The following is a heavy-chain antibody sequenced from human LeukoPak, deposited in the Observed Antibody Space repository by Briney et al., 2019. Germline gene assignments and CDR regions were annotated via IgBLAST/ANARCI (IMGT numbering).Heavy chain of an antibody. V-gene: IGHV4-34*01. J-gene: IGHJ3*01. CDR3: ARKGFVESTGWRGAFDV. D-gene: IGHD2-8*02. Sequence: PSETLSLTCDVYRGSFSGYFWSCIRQTPGKGLEWLGEMNDSGSTNNNPSLKSRVTISVAVSKNHYSLRLTSVTAADTAVYYCARKGFVESTGWRGAFDVWGQGTMVTVSS. CDR2: MNDSGST. CDR1: RGSFSGYF.